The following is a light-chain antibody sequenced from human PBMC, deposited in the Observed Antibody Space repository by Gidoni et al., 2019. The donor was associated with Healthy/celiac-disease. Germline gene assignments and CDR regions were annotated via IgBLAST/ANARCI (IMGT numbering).Light chain of an antibody. Sequence: QSALTQPASVSGSPGQSSTISCAGTSSDVGGYHYVSWYQQHPGKAPKLMLYDVSNRPSGVSNRFSGSKSGNTASLTISGLQAEDEADYYCSSYTSSSTPVVFGGGTKLTVL. J-gene: IGLJ2*01. CDR1: SSDVGGYHY. CDR2: DVS. CDR3: SSYTSSSTPVV. V-gene: IGLV2-14*01.